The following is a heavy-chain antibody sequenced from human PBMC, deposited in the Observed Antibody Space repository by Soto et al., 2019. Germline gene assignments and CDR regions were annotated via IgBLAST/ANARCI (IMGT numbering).Heavy chain of an antibody. D-gene: IGHD5-18*01. CDR1: GFSFSSYA. CDR2: ITYNGDNT. J-gene: IGHJ4*02. CDR3: ARYIRGPTVFYFDF. V-gene: IGHV3-23*01. Sequence: GAVRLSCAASGFSFSSYAMTWVRDAPGKGLEWVSVITYNGDNTYYADSVKGRFTISRDNSKDTVHLQMNSLRAEDTAVYYCARYIRGPTVFYFDFWGPGVLVTVSS.